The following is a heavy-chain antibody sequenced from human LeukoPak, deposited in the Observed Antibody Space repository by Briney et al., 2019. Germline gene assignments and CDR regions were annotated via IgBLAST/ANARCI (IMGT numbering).Heavy chain of an antibody. V-gene: IGHV4-30-2*03. CDR2: IYYSGST. CDR1: GGSISSGGYS. J-gene: IGHJ6*03. D-gene: IGHD1-14*01. Sequence: SETLSLTCAVSGGSISSGGYSWSWIRQPPGKGLEWIGYIYYSGSTYYNPSLKSRVTISVDTSKNQFSLKLSSVTAADTAVYYCARSPRRGAYYYYMDVWGKGTTVTISS. CDR3: ARSPRRGAYYYYMDV.